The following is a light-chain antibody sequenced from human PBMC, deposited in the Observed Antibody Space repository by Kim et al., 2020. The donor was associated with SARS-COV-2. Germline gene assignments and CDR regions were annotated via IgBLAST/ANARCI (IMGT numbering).Light chain of an antibody. Sequence: DIQMTQSPSTLSASVGDRVTITCRASQSITKWLARYQQKPGKAPTLLISEASSLESRVPSRFSRSGSGTEFTLTICCLQPDDFATYDTQQYGSDSLYSLAQGTKLPIK. CDR1: QSITKW. V-gene: IGKV1-5*03. CDR2: EAS. CDR3: QQYGSDSLYS. J-gene: IGKJ2*01.